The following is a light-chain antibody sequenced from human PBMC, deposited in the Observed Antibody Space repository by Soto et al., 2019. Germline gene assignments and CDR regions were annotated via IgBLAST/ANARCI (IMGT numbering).Light chain of an antibody. CDR2: DAS. Sequence: DIPMTQSPSTLSAFVGDRVTITCRASQSVSSSLAWYQQKPGKAPKLLIYDASTLESGVPSMFSGSGYGTEFTLTINSLQPGDFATYYCQQYESFSPYTFGQGTRLEI. CDR1: QSVSSS. V-gene: IGKV1-5*01. CDR3: QQYESFSPYT. J-gene: IGKJ2*01.